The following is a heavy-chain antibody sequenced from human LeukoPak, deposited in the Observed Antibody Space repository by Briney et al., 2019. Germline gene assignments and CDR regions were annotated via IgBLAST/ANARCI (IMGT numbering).Heavy chain of an antibody. Sequence: GSLRLSCAASGFTFSSYWMSWIRQPPGKGLEWIGYIYYSGSTNYNPSLKSRVTMSVDTSKNQFSLKLSSVTAADTAVYYCARGRLRWELGDGVLFDYWGQGTLVTVSS. V-gene: IGHV4-59*12. CDR3: ARGRLRWELGDGVLFDY. CDR1: GFTFSSYW. D-gene: IGHD4-23*01. CDR2: IYYSGST. J-gene: IGHJ4*02.